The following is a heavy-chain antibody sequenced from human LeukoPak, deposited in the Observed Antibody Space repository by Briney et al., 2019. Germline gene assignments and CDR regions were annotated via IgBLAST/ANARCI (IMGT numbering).Heavy chain of an antibody. CDR1: GHTFTSYE. Sequence: ASVKVSCKTSGHTFTSYEINWVRQATGQGLEWMGWMNPNSGDTAYAQKFQGRITMTRSTSISTAYMELSSLRSEDTAVYYCARGLGTYDSDDLTWPMISFWGQGTLVTVSS. V-gene: IGHV1-8*01. J-gene: IGHJ4*02. CDR3: ARGLGTYDSDDLTWPMISF. CDR2: MNPNSGDT. D-gene: IGHD3-22*01.